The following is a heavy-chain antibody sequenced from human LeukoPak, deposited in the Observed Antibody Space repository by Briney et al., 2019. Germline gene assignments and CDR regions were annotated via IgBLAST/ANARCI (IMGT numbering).Heavy chain of an antibody. J-gene: IGHJ4*02. Sequence: GASVKVSCKVSGYTLTELSMHWVGQAPGKGREWMGGFDPEDGETIYAQKFQGRVTMTEDTSTDTAYMELRSLRSEDTAVYYCATDQGWPFDYWGQGTLVTVSS. CDR3: ATDQGWPFDY. CDR1: GYTLTELS. D-gene: IGHD2-15*01. CDR2: FDPEDGET. V-gene: IGHV1-24*01.